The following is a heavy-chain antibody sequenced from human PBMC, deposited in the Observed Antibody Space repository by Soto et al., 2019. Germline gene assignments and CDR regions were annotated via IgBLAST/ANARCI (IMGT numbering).Heavy chain of an antibody. CDR3: ARDMISAMTTRIFDH. J-gene: IGHJ1*01. V-gene: IGHV4-30-4*01. Sequence: HVLVQESGPGLVKPSHTLTLSCTVTGGSVDSGNHYWNCIRQPPGKGLEWIGYIYYGESTYYTPSLKSRATISVDTSQSRFSLMLTSVTAADTAVYYWARDMISAMTTRIFDHWGQGTLVTVSS. D-gene: IGHD2-15*01. CDR1: GGSVDSGNHY. CDR2: IYYGEST.